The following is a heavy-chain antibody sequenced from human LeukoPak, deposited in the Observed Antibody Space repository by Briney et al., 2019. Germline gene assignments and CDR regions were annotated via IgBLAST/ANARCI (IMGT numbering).Heavy chain of an antibody. D-gene: IGHD6-19*01. CDR2: INTDGTVT. CDR1: GFTFSKYW. J-gene: IGHJ4*02. V-gene: IGHV3-74*01. CDR3: ATKQWLAPPPDS. Sequence: GWSLRLSCAASGFTFSKYWMLWVRQAPGKGLESVSRINTDGTVTTYADSVKGRFTVSRDNADNTVFLQMNSVRDEDAAVYYCATKQWLAPPPDSWGQGTPVTVSS.